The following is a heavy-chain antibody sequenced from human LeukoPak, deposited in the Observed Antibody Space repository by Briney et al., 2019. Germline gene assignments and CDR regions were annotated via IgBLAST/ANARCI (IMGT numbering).Heavy chain of an antibody. CDR1: GYTFTSYG. V-gene: IGHV1-18*01. J-gene: IGHJ4*02. CDR3: AREGPDYDFWSGPTSLDY. D-gene: IGHD3-3*01. Sequence: ASVKVSCKASGYTFTSYGISWVRQAPGQGLEWMGWISAYNGNTNYAQKLQGRVTMTTDTSTSTAYMELRSLRSDDTAVYYCAREGPDYDFWSGPTSLDYWGQGALVTVSS. CDR2: ISAYNGNT.